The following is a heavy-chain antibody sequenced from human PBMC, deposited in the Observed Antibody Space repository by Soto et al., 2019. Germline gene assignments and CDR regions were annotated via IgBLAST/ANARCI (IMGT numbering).Heavy chain of an antibody. CDR3: AKGEVRGIIPSYFDY. CDR1: GFTFRWFG. J-gene: IGHJ4*02. D-gene: IGHD3-10*01. Sequence: GGSLRLSCAGSGFTFRWFGMNWVRQAPGKGLEWVARISNDGSNEYYVDSVKGRFTISRDNSKNTLYLQMDSLRAEDTAVYYCAKGEVRGIIPSYFDYWGLGTLVTVSS. V-gene: IGHV3-30*18. CDR2: ISNDGSNE.